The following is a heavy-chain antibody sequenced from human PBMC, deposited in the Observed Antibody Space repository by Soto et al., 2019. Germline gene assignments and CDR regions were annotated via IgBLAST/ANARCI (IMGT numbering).Heavy chain of an antibody. Sequence: GGSLRLSCAASGFTFDDYAMHWVRQAPGKGLEWVSGISWNSGSIGYADSVKGRFTISRDNAKNSLYLQMNSLRAEDTALYYCAKDFNSGGWHDGVSHWGQGTLVTVSS. J-gene: IGHJ4*02. CDR2: ISWNSGSI. D-gene: IGHD6-19*01. CDR3: AKDFNSGGWHDGVSH. V-gene: IGHV3-9*01. CDR1: GFTFDDYA.